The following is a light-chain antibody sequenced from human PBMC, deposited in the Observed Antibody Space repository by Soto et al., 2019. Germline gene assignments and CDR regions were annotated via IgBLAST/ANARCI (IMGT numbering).Light chain of an antibody. Sequence: QSVLTQPASVSGSPGQSITISCTGTSSDVGGYNYVSWYQHHPGKAPKLMIYEVSNRPSGVSNRFSGSKSGNTASLTISGLQDEDEAGYYCSSYTSSSTYVVFGGGTKVTVL. V-gene: IGLV2-14*01. CDR2: EVS. CDR3: SSYTSSSTYVV. J-gene: IGLJ2*01. CDR1: SSDVGGYNY.